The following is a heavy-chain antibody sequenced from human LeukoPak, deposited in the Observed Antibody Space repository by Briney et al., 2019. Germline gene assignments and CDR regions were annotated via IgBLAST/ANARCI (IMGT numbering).Heavy chain of an antibody. J-gene: IGHJ4*02. Sequence: GESLKISCQGSGYRFPSYWIGWVRQMPGKGVEWMAIIYPGDSDTTYSPSFQGQVTISADKSLSTAYLQWSSLQASDTAMYYCARGLTGDVRHFDYWGQGTLVIVSS. CDR2: IYPGDSDT. V-gene: IGHV5-51*01. CDR3: ARGLTGDVRHFDY. D-gene: IGHD7-27*01. CDR1: GYRFPSYW.